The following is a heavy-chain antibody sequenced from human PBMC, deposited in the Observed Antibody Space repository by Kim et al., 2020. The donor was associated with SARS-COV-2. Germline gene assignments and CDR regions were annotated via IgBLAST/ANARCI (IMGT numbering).Heavy chain of an antibody. V-gene: IGHV7-4-1*02. CDR2: INTNTGNP. D-gene: IGHD6-13*01. CDR1: GYTFTNYS. CDR3: ARDLYSSSIAAAIRRGYYY. J-gene: IGHJ6*01. Sequence: ASVKVSCKASGYTFTNYSMNWVRQAPGQGLEWMGWINTNTGNPMYAQGFTGRFIFSLDTSVSTAYLQISSLKSEDTAVYYCARDLYSSSIAAAIRRGYYY.